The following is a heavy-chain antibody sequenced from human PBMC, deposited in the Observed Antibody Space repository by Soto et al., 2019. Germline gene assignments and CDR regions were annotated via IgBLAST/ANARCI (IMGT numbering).Heavy chain of an antibody. CDR1: GGTFSRYA. CDR2: IIPIFGTA. V-gene: IGHV1-69*12. J-gene: IGHJ5*02. Sequence: QVQLVQSGAEVKKPGSSVKVSCKASGGTFSRYAISWVRQAPGQGLAWMGGIIPIFGTANYAQKFQGRVTITADDSTSSAYMELSSLRSEDTAVYYCAREVVVAATGWFDPWGQGTLVTVSS. D-gene: IGHD2-15*01. CDR3: AREVVVAATGWFDP.